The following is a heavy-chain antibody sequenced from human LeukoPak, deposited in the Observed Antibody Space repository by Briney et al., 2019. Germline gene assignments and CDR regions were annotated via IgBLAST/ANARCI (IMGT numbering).Heavy chain of an antibody. CDR3: ARERAQQWLVLGIDAFDI. D-gene: IGHD6-19*01. V-gene: IGHV3-21*01. Sequence: GGSLRLSCAASGFTFSSYSMNWVRQAPGKGLEWVSSISSSSSYIYYADSVKGRFTISRDNAKNSLYLQMNSLRAEDTAVYYCARERAQQWLVLGIDAFDIWGQGTMVTVSS. J-gene: IGHJ3*02. CDR2: ISSSSSYI. CDR1: GFTFSSYS.